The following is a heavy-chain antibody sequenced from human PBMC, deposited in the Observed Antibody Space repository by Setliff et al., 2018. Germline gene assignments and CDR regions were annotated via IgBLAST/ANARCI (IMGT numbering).Heavy chain of an antibody. D-gene: IGHD3-10*01. V-gene: IGHV4-39*02. J-gene: IGHJ5*02. CDR3: AGYQGSGSNYKVVNWFDP. CDR2: IYYSGLT. CDR1: GGSIRSSTHY. Sequence: SETLSLTCTVSGGSIRSSTHYWGWIRQPPGKGLEWIGTIYYSGLTYYTPSLRSRATISVDTSKNRFSLQLSSVTAADTAVYYCAGYQGSGSNYKVVNWFDPWVPETLLVTVSS.